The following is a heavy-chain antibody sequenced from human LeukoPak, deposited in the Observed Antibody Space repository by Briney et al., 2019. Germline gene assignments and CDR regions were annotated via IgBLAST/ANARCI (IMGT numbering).Heavy chain of an antibody. J-gene: IGHJ3*01. CDR3: ATNAGAAAFDALDV. V-gene: IGHV4-59*01. Sequence: SETLSLTCTVSGGSISSYYWSWIRQPPGKGLEWIGYIYYSGSTNYNPSLKSRVTISVDTSKNQFSLKLSSVTAADTAVYYCATNAGAAAFDALDVWGQGTVVSVST. D-gene: IGHD6-13*01. CDR2: IYYSGST. CDR1: GGSISSYY.